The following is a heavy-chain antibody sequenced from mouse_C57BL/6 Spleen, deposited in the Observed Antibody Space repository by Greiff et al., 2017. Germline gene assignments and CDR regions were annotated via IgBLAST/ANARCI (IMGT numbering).Heavy chain of an antibody. CDR2: ISSGSSTI. Sequence: EVQLVESGGGLVKPGGSLKLSCAASGFTFSDYGMHWVRQAPEKGLEWVAYISSGSSTIYYADTVKGRFTISRDNAKNTLFLQMTSLRSEDTAMYYCAKNDYDVPSYYAMDYWGQGTSVTVSS. V-gene: IGHV5-17*01. CDR1: GFTFSDYG. CDR3: AKNDYDVPSYYAMDY. J-gene: IGHJ4*01. D-gene: IGHD2-4*01.